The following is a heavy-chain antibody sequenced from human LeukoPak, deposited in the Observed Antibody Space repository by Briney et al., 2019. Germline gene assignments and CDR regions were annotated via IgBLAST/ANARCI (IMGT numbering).Heavy chain of an antibody. V-gene: IGHV3-53*05. CDR3: AKDISDRSGWFDY. CDR2: IYSGGNT. D-gene: IGHD6-19*01. J-gene: IGHJ4*02. Sequence: GGSLRLSCAVSGFTVSSNYMNWVRQAPGKGLGWVSVIYSGGNTYYADSVKGRFTISRDNAKNSLYLQMNSLRAEDTALYYCAKDISDRSGWFDYWGQGTLVTVSS. CDR1: GFTVSSNY.